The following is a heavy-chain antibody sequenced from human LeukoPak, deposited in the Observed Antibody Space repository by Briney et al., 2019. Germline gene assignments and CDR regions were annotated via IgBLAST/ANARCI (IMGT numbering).Heavy chain of an antibody. V-gene: IGHV3-23*01. Sequence: GGSLRLSCAASGFTFSSYAMSWVRQAPGKGLEWVSAISGSGGSTYYADSVKGRFTISRDNSKNTLYLQMDSLRAEDTAVYYCAKDSTVTSLGYWGQGTLVTVSS. CDR1: GFTFSSYA. J-gene: IGHJ4*02. D-gene: IGHD4-17*01. CDR2: ISGSGGST. CDR3: AKDSTVTSLGY.